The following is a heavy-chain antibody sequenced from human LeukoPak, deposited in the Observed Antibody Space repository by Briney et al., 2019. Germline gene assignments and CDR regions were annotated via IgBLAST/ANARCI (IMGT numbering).Heavy chain of an antibody. CDR3: ARDGLKWELL. J-gene: IGHJ4*02. Sequence: GGSLRLSCAASGFTFSSYGMHWVRQAPGKGLEWVAVILSDGSKEFYTDSVKGRFTISRDNSKNTLYLQMNSLRAEDTAVYYCARDGLKWELLWGQGTLVTVSS. D-gene: IGHD1-26*01. CDR1: GFTFSSYG. CDR2: ILSDGSKE. V-gene: IGHV3-33*01.